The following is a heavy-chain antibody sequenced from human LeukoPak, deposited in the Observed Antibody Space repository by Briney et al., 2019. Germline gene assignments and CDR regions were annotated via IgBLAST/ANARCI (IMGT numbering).Heavy chain of an antibody. V-gene: IGHV3-48*01. J-gene: IGHJ6*03. D-gene: IGHD2-2*01. Sequence: PGGSLRLSCAASGFTFSSYSMNWVRQAPGKGLEWVSYISSSGSTMYYADSVKGRFTISRDNAKNSLYLQMNSLRTEDTAVYYCAKAPYCSSTSCYRGYYMDVWGKGTTVTVSS. CDR3: AKAPYCSSTSCYRGYYMDV. CDR2: ISSSGSTM. CDR1: GFTFSSYS.